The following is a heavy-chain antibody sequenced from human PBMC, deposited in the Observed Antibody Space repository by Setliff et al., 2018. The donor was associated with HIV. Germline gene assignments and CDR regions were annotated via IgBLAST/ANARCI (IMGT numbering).Heavy chain of an antibody. Sequence: GGSLRLSCAVSGVTYNDHFMTWLRRAPGKGLEWLGRSRSKSEGYATYYAASVKDRFIISRDESKTALFLQMNSLRTEDAAIYYCALMLRGIPFWGRGTLVTVSS. CDR2: SRSKSEGYAT. D-gene: IGHD3-10*01. CDR1: GVTYNDHF. V-gene: IGHV3-72*01. J-gene: IGHJ4*02. CDR3: ALMLRGIPF.